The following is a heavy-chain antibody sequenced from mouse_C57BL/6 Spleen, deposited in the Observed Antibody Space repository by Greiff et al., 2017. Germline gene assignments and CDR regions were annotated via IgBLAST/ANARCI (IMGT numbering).Heavy chain of an antibody. CDR1: GFTFSDYG. Sequence: EVKVEESGGGLVKPGGSLKLSCAASGFTFSDYGMHWVRQAPEKGLEWVAYISSGSSTIYYADTVKGRFTISRDNAKNTLFLQMTSLRSEDTAMYYCARADVYYYGSSPRWYCDVWGTGTTVTVSS. D-gene: IGHD1-1*01. V-gene: IGHV5-17*01. CDR2: ISSGSSTI. J-gene: IGHJ1*03. CDR3: ARADVYYYGSSPRWYCDV.